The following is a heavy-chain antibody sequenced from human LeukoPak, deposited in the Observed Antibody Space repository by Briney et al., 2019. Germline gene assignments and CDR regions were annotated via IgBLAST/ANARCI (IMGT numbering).Heavy chain of an antibody. CDR2: ISAYNGNT. Sequence: APVKVSCKASGYTFTSYGISWVRQAPGQGLEWMGWISAYNGNTNYAQKLQGRVTMTTDTSTSTDYMELRSLRSDDTAVYYCARRYCGGDCYIDYWGQGTLVTVSS. CDR1: GYTFTSYG. V-gene: IGHV1-18*01. D-gene: IGHD2-21*02. J-gene: IGHJ4*02. CDR3: ARRYCGGDCYIDY.